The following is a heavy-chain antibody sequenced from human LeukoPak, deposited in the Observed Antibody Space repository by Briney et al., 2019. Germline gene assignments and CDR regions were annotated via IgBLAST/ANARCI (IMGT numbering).Heavy chain of an antibody. CDR1: GFTFSSYS. CDR3: ARVRRYSSGWYDAFDI. CDR2: ISSSSSTI. Sequence: GGSLRLSCAASGFTFSSYSMNWVRQAPGKGLEWVSYISSSSSTIYYADSVKGRFTISRDNAKNSLYLQMNSLRAEDTAVYYCARVRRYSSGWYDAFDIWGQGTMVTVSS. J-gene: IGHJ3*02. V-gene: IGHV3-48*04. D-gene: IGHD6-19*01.